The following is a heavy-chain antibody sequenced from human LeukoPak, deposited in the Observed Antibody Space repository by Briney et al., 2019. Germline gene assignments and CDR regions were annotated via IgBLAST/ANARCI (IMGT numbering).Heavy chain of an antibody. CDR3: TKSPRWAAAPDY. CDR2: VSWNSGNI. CDR1: GFTFADYA. Sequence: GGSLRLSCAASGFTFADYAMQWVRQAPGKGLEWVSGVSWNSGNIGYAESVKGRFTISRDNAKNSLYLRMNSLRAEDTALYYCTKSPRWAAAPDYWGRGTLVTVSS. V-gene: IGHV3-9*01. D-gene: IGHD6-13*01. J-gene: IGHJ4*02.